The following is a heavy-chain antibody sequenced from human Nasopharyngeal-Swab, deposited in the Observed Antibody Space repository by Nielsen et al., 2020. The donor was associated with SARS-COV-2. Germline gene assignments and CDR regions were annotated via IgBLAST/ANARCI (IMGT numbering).Heavy chain of an antibody. D-gene: IGHD3-16*01. CDR2: IYSRGST. Sequence: LETLSLTCTVSGGSILDTDYYWAWIRQPPGKGLEWVGSIYSRGSTSHNPSLRSRVTISVDASKNQFSLKLNSLTAADTAMYYCAKPYGAFLGGGFDSWGQGTLVTVSS. CDR1: GGSILDTDYY. CDR3: AKPYGAFLGGGFDS. V-gene: IGHV4-39*01. J-gene: IGHJ4*02.